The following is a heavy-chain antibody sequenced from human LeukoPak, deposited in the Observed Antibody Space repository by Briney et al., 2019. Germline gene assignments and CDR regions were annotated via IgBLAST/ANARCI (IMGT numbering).Heavy chain of an antibody. CDR2: INPNSGGT. CDR3: ARGSWGKITIFGVAPPDY. Sequence: ASVKVSCKASGYTFTSYGISWVRQAPGQGLEWMGWINPNSGGTNYAQKFQGWVTMTRDTSISTAYMELSRLRSDDTAVYYCARGSWGKITIFGVAPPDYWGQGTLVTVSS. D-gene: IGHD3-3*01. CDR1: GYTFTSYG. V-gene: IGHV1-2*04. J-gene: IGHJ4*02.